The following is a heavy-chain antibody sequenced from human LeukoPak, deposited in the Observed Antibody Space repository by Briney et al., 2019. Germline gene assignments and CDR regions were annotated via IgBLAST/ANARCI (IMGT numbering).Heavy chain of an antibody. CDR3: ARDCSGGSCYDALY. CDR1: GGSISSSSYY. D-gene: IGHD2-15*01. CDR2: IYYSGST. V-gene: IGHV4-39*07. J-gene: IGHJ4*02. Sequence: SETLSLTCTDSGGSISSSSYYWGWIRQPPGKGLEWIGSIYYSGSTYYNPSLKSRVTISVDTSKNQFSLKLSSVTAANTAVYYRARDCSGGSCYDALYWGQGTLVTVSS.